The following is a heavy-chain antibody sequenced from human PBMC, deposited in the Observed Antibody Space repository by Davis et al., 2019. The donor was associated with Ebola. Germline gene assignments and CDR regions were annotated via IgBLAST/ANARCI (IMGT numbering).Heavy chain of an antibody. Sequence: GGSLRLSCAASGFTFSSYAMSWVRQAPGKGLEWVSAISGSGGSTYYADSVKGRFTISRDNSKNKLYLQMNSLRAEDTAVYYCAKEWFGENQWEPFDYWGQGTLVTVSS. J-gene: IGHJ4*02. V-gene: IGHV3-23*01. D-gene: IGHD3-10*01. CDR1: GFTFSSYA. CDR3: AKEWFGENQWEPFDY. CDR2: ISGSGGST.